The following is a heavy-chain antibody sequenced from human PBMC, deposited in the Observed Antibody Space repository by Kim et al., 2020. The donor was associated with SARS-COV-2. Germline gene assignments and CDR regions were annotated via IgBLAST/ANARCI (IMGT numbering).Heavy chain of an antibody. D-gene: IGHD3-10*01. J-gene: IGHJ6*02. V-gene: IGHV2-5*01. Sequence: RYRPSLNSRLTITKDTSKIQVVLTMTNMEPVDTATYYCAHRGVYYYYGMDVWGQGTTVTVSS. CDR3: AHRGVYYYYGMDV.